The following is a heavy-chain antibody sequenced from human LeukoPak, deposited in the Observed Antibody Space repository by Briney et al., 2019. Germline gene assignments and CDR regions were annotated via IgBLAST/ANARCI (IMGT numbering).Heavy chain of an antibody. V-gene: IGHV3-23*01. CDR1: GFTFSDCV. D-gene: IGHD2-2*01. J-gene: IGHJ4*02. Sequence: GGSLRLSCTASGFTFSDCVMSWVRLAPGKGLEWVSSITARWYGAAYADPVKGRFTISRDNANNTLSLQMNSLRAEDTALYYCARKGPATAPFDCWGRGTLVTVSS. CDR2: ITARWYGA. CDR3: ARKGPATAPFDC.